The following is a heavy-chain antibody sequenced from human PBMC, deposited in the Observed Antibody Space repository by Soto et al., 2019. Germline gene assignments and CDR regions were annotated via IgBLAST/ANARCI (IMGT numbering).Heavy chain of an antibody. CDR2: FDPEDGET. CDR3: ARDRGSSWYFDY. J-gene: IGHJ4*02. V-gene: IGHV1-24*01. D-gene: IGHD6-13*01. CDR1: GYTLTELS. Sequence: ASVKVSCKVSGYTLTELSMHWVRQTPGKGLEWMGGFDPEDGETIYAQKFQGRVTMTKDTSTSTAYMELRSLRSDDTAVYYCARDRGSSWYFDYWGQGTLVTVSS.